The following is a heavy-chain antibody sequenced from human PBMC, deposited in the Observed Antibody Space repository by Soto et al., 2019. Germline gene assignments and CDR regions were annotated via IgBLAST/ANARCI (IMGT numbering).Heavy chain of an antibody. V-gene: IGHV1-18*01. Sequence: ASVKVSCKASGYTFTSYAMHWVRQAPGQGLEWMGWISAYNGNTNYAQKLQGRVTMTTDTSTSTAYMELRSLRSDDTAVYYCARDDRYGSGGRIDYWGQGTLVTVSS. J-gene: IGHJ4*02. CDR3: ARDDRYGSGGRIDY. CDR1: GYTFTSYA. D-gene: IGHD3-10*01. CDR2: ISAYNGNT.